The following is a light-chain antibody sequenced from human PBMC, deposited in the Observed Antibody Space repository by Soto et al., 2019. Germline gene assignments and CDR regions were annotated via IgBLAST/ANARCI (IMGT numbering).Light chain of an antibody. CDR2: GAS. CDR3: QQYSTSRLT. CDR1: QSVTSSY. Sequence: EIVLTQSPGTLSLSPGERATLSSRASQSVTSSYLAWYQQKPGQAPRLLISGASSRATGIPDRFSGSGSGTDFTLTISRLEPEDFAVYYCQQYSTSRLTFGGGTKVEIK. J-gene: IGKJ4*01. V-gene: IGKV3-20*01.